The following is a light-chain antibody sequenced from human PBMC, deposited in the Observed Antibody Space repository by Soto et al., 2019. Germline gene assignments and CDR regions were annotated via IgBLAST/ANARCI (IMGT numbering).Light chain of an antibody. CDR2: DVS. V-gene: IGLV2-11*02. J-gene: IGLJ2*01. CDR3: CSYAGSLTFKI. Sequence: QSALTQPRSVSGSPGQSVTISCTGTSSDVGGYNYVSWYQQHPGKAPKLVIYDVSQRPSGVPDRFSGSKSGYTASLTISGLQAEDEADYYCCSYAGSLTFKIFGGGTKVNVL. CDR1: SSDVGGYNY.